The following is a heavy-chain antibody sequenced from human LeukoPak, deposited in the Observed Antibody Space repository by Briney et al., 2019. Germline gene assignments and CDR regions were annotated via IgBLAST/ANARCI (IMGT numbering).Heavy chain of an antibody. CDR2: IYYSGST. CDR1: GDSISSYY. Sequence: SETLSLTCTVSGDSISSYYWSWIRQPPGKGLEWIGSIYYSGSTYYNPSLKSRVTISVDTSKNQFSLKLSSVTAADTAVYYCASPTVTAVAGSAGFDIWGQGTMVTVSS. V-gene: IGHV4-39*07. J-gene: IGHJ3*02. CDR3: ASPTVTAVAGSAGFDI. D-gene: IGHD6-19*01.